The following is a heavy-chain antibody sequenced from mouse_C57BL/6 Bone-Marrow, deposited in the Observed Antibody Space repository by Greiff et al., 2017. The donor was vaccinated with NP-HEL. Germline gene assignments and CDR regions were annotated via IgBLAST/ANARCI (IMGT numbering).Heavy chain of an antibody. V-gene: IGHV1-62-2*01. CDR3: ARRGDYDRGFAY. CDR2: FYPGSGSI. D-gene: IGHD2-4*01. Sequence: QVQLKESGAELVKPGASVKLSCKASGYTFTEYTIHWVKQRSGQGLEWIGWFYPGSGSIKYNEKFKDKATLTADKSASTVYIELSRVTSEDSAVYFCARRGDYDRGFAYWGQGTLVTVSA. J-gene: IGHJ3*01. CDR1: GYTFTEYT.